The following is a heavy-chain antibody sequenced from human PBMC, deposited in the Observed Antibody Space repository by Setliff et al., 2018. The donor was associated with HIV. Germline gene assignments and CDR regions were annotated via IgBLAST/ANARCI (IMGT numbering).Heavy chain of an antibody. Sequence: GASVMVSCKASGYTFTNYAMNWVRQAPGQGLEWMGWINTNTGNPTYAQGFTGRFVFSLDTSVSTAFLQISSLQAEDTAVYYCARAPPRITIFGVVVSSDYYNYYMDVWGKGTTVTVSS. CDR2: INTNTGNP. CDR1: GYTFTNYA. V-gene: IGHV7-4-1*02. J-gene: IGHJ6*03. CDR3: ARAPPRITIFGVVVSSDYYNYYMDV. D-gene: IGHD3-3*01.